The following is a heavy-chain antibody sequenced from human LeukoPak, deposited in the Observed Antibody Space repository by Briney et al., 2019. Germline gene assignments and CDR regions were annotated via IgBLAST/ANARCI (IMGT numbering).Heavy chain of an antibody. CDR1: GYTFTSYD. V-gene: IGHV1-8*01. CDR3: ARDHGAIAAAGYNWFDP. CDR2: MNPNSGNT. J-gene: IGHJ5*02. D-gene: IGHD6-13*01. Sequence: GASVKVSCKASGYTFTSYDINWVRQATGQGLEWMGWMNPNSGNTGYAQKFQGRVTMTRDTSISTAYMELSRLRSDDTAVYYCARDHGAIAAAGYNWFDPWGQGTLVTVSS.